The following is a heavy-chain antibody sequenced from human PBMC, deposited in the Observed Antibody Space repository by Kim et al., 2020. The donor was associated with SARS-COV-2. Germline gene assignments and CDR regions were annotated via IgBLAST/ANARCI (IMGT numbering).Heavy chain of an antibody. CDR2: IFYSGNT. D-gene: IGHD3-10*01. CDR3: ARHRGKDYGSGTYYNEFDY. V-gene: IGHV4-39*01. J-gene: IGHJ4*02. CDR1: GGSISGGSHY. Sequence: SETLSLTCTVSGGSISGGSHYWGWIRQPPGKGLEWVGSIFYSGNTYYNPSLKSRVTISVDTSKNQFSLNLSSVTAADTAVYYCARHRGKDYGSGTYYNEFDYWGQGILVTVSS.